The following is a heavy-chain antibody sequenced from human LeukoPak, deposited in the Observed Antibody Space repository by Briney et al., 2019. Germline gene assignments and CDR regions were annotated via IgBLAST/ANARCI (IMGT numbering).Heavy chain of an antibody. D-gene: IGHD4-17*01. CDR3: AREVRTRVRPHGMVV. CDR2: IYYSGST. V-gene: IGHV4-31*03. Sequence: SETLSVTCTVSGGSISSGGYYWSWIRQHPGKGMEWIGYIYYSGSTYYNPSLKSRATISEVTSKNQFSLELSSVTAADTAVYYCAREVRTRVRPHGMVVWGQETTVTVSS. CDR1: GGSISSGGYY. J-gene: IGHJ6*02.